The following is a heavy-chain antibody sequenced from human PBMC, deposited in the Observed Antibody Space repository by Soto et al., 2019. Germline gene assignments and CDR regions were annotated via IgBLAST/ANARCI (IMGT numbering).Heavy chain of an antibody. CDR1: GFTFSSYA. Sequence: GSLRLSCAASGFTFSSYAMSWVRQAPGKGLEWVSAIGGSGGSTYYADSVKGRFTIPRDNSKNTLYLQMNSLRAEDTAVYYCAKDSNIAAAGSFDYWGQGTLVTVSS. D-gene: IGHD6-13*01. V-gene: IGHV3-23*01. CDR2: IGGSGGST. CDR3: AKDSNIAAAGSFDY. J-gene: IGHJ4*02.